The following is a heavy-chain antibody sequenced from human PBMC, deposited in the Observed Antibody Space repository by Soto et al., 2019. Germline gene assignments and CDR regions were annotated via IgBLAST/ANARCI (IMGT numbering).Heavy chain of an antibody. Sequence: QVQLQQWGAGLLKPSETLSLTCAVYGGSFSGYYWSWIRQPPGKGLEWIGEINHSGSTNYNPSLKSGATIPVDTSKNPFPLRLSSVPAADTAVYSCASGVSIQLCAHWGQGTLVPVSS. CDR1: GGSFSGYY. CDR3: ASGVSIQLCAH. CDR2: INHSGST. J-gene: IGHJ4*02. D-gene: IGHD5-18*01. V-gene: IGHV4-34*01.